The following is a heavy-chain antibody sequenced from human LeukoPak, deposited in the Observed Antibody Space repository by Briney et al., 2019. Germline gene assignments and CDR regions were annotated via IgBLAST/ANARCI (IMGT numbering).Heavy chain of an antibody. V-gene: IGHV4-34*01. CDR1: GGSFSGYY. J-gene: IGHJ4*02. CDR3: ARGYCSGGSCYSFDY. Sequence: SSETLSLTCAVYGGSFSGYYWSWIRQPPGKGLEWIGEINHSGSTKYNPSLKSRVTISVDTSKNQFSLKLSSVTAADTAVYYCARGYCSGGSCYSFDYWGQGTLVTVSS. CDR2: INHSGST. D-gene: IGHD2-15*01.